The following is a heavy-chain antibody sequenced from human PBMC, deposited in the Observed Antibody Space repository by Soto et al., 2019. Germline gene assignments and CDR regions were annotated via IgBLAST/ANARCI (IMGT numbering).Heavy chain of an antibody. V-gene: IGHV1-46*01. J-gene: IGHJ6*02. CDR2: INPSGGST. CDR1: GYTFTSYY. D-gene: IGHD3-22*01. Sequence: QVQLVQSGAEVKKPGASVKVSCKASGYTFTSYYMHWVRQAPGQGLEWMGIINPSGGSTSYAQKFQGRVTMTRDTSTSTVYMELSSLRSEATAVYYCARDRNYDSSGSPYYYYGMDVWGQGTTVTVSS. CDR3: ARDRNYDSSGSPYYYYGMDV.